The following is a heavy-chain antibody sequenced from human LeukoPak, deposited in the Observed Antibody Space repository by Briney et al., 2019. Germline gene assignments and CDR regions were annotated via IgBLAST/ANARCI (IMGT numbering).Heavy chain of an antibody. CDR2: ISYDGSNK. CDR3: ARVRSYYGDYWSFDY. Sequence: PGRSLRLSCAASGFTFSSYAMHWVRHGPGKGLGWDAVISYDGSNKYYADSVKGRFTISRDNSKNTLYLQMNSLRAEDTAVYYCARVRSYYGDYWSFDYWGQGTLVTVSS. V-gene: IGHV3-30-3*01. D-gene: IGHD4-17*01. J-gene: IGHJ4*02. CDR1: GFTFSSYA.